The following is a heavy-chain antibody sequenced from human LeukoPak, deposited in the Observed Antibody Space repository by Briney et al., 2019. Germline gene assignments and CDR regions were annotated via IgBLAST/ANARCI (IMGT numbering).Heavy chain of an antibody. CDR2: IRSKAYGGTT. CDR1: GFTFGDYA. D-gene: IGHD1-26*01. CDR3: TRILGAGDAFDI. Sequence: PGRSLRLSCTASGFTFGDYAMSWVRQAPGKGLEWVGFIRSKAYGGTTEYAASVKGRFTISRDDSKSIAYLQMNSLKTEDTAVYNCTRILGAGDAFDIWGQGTMVTVSS. V-gene: IGHV3-49*04. J-gene: IGHJ3*02.